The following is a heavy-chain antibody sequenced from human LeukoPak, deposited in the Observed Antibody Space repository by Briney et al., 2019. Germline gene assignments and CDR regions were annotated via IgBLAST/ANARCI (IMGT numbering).Heavy chain of an antibody. D-gene: IGHD3-10*01. CDR1: GYSISSGYY. V-gene: IGHV4-38-2*01. Sequence: PSETLSLTCAVSGYSISSGYYWGWIRPPPGKGLEWIGSIYHSGSTYYNPSLKSRVTTSVDTSKNQFSLKLSSVTAADTAVYYCARHPLNYYGSGSYLDYWGQGTLVTVSS. CDR3: ARHPLNYYGSGSYLDY. J-gene: IGHJ4*02. CDR2: IYHSGST.